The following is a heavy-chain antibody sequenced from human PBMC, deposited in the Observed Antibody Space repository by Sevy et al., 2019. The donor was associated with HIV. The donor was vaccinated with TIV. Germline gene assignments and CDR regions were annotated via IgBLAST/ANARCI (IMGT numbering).Heavy chain of an antibody. D-gene: IGHD3-22*01. CDR3: ARGPYYHDRFGVDV. Sequence: SETLSLTCTVSGGSISSNNVYWGWIRQPPGKGLEWVASIYYSGTTYYNPSLESRVAISVDSSKNQFSLTLSSVTAADTAVYYCARGPYYHDRFGVDVWGQGTTVTVSS. CDR2: IYYSGTT. V-gene: IGHV4-39*01. J-gene: IGHJ6*02. CDR1: GGSISSNNVY.